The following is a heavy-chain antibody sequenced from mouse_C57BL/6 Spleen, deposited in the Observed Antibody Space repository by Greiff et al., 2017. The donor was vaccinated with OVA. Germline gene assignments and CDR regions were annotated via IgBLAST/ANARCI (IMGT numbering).Heavy chain of an antibody. J-gene: IGHJ4*01. CDR1: GFTFSSYA. D-gene: IGHD1-3*01. V-gene: IGHV5-4*01. CDR3: ARDESGTSGAMDY. Sequence: EVQGVESGGGLVKPGGSLKLSCAASGFTFSSYAMSWVRQTPEKRLEWVATISDGGSYTYYPDNVKGRFTISRDNAKNNLYLQMSHLKSEDTAMYYCARDESGTSGAMDYWGQGTSVTVSS. CDR2: ISDGGSYT.